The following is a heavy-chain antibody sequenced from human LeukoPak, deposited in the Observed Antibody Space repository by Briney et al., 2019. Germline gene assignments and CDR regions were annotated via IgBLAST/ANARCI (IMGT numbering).Heavy chain of an antibody. V-gene: IGHV4-39*07. CDR2: IYYSGST. CDR1: GVSISSSSYY. CDR3: ARAPHYYDSSGYFWFDP. J-gene: IGHJ5*02. Sequence: SETLSLTCTVSGVSISSSSYYWGWIRQPPGKGLEWIGSIYYSGSTYYNPSLKSRVTISVDTSKNQFSLKLSSVTAADTAVYYCARAPHYYDSSGYFWFDPWGQGTLVTVSS. D-gene: IGHD3-22*01.